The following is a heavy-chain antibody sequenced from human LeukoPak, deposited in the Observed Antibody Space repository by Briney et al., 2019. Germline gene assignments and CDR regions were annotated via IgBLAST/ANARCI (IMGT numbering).Heavy chain of an antibody. V-gene: IGHV3-21*01. Sequence: GGSLGLSCAASGFTFYSYSMNWVPPAPGKGGEWVSSISSSSSYIYYADSVKGRFTISRDNAKNSLYLQMNSQRAEDTAMYYCARARYSGYDWDFEDYWGQGTLVTVSS. J-gene: IGHJ4*02. CDR1: GFTFYSYS. D-gene: IGHD5-12*01. CDR3: ARARYSGYDWDFEDY. CDR2: ISSSSSYI.